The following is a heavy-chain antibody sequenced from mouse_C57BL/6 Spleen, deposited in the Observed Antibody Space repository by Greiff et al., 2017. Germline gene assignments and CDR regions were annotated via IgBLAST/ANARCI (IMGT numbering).Heavy chain of an antibody. CDR3: ARGGYYGSSYWYFDV. D-gene: IGHD1-1*01. V-gene: IGHV1-63*01. J-gene: IGHJ1*03. CDR1: GYTFTNYW. CDR2: IYPGGGYP. Sequence: QVQLQQSGAELVRPGTSVKMSCKASGYTFTNYWIGWAKQRPGHGLEWIGDIYPGGGYPNYNEKFKGKATLTADNSSSTAYMQFSSLTSEDSAIYYCARGGYYGSSYWYFDVWGTGTTVTVSS.